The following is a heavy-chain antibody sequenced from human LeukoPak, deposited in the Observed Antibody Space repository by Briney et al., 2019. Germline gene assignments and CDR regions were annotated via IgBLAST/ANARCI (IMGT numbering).Heavy chain of an antibody. D-gene: IGHD4-17*01. V-gene: IGHV3-30*02. J-gene: IGHJ4*02. CDR2: IRYDGSNK. Sequence: GGSLRLSCAASGFTFSSDGMHWVRQAPGKGLEWVAFIRYDGSNKYYADSVKGRFTISRDNSKNTLYLQMNSLRAEDTAVYYCAKDDSNDYGDYSLYYFDYWGQGTLVTVSS. CDR3: AKDDSNDYGDYSLYYFDY. CDR1: GFTFSSDG.